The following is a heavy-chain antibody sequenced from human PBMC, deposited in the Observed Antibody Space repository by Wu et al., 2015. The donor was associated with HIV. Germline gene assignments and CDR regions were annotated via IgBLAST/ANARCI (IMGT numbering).Heavy chain of an antibody. J-gene: IGHJ4*02. CDR2: INPKSGVT. CDR3: ARDKRGYDVLTGYYIYFDY. D-gene: IGHD3-9*01. CDR1: GYTFNDYY. Sequence: QVQLVQSGAEVKKPGASMKVSCKASGYTFNDYYIQWVRQAPGQGLEWMGWINPKSGVTNYAQNFEDRVSMTRDTSITTAYMELSSLKSDDTAVYYCARDKRGYDVLTGYYIYFDYWGQGTLVTVSS. V-gene: IGHV1-2*02.